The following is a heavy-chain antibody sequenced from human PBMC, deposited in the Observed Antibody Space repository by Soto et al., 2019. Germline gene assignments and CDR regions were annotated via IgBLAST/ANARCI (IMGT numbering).Heavy chain of an antibody. V-gene: IGHV4-39*01. J-gene: IGHJ5*02. D-gene: IGHD2-8*01. CDR3: ASLTNGRPGAS. Sequence: PXETLSLTCAVSGYSISNKNYHWGWTRQPPGKGLEWIGTVYSNGHSYHNPSLESRLAMAVDTSKNQFSLSLISVTAADTAVYFCASLTNGRPGASWGQGARATVSS. CDR2: VYSNGHS. CDR1: GYSISNKNYH.